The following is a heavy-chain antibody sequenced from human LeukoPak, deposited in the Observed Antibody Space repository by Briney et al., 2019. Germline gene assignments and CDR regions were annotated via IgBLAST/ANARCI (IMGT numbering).Heavy chain of an antibody. D-gene: IGHD3-22*01. CDR2: MNPNSGNT. CDR3: ARGLYYDSTGYSSQRFDP. Sequence: ASVKVSCKASGYTFTSYDINWVRQATGQGPEWMGWMNPNSGNTGYAQQFQGRVTMTRNTSISTAYMELSSLRSDDTAVYYCARGLYYDSTGYSSQRFDPWGQGTLVTVSS. J-gene: IGHJ5*02. CDR1: GYTFTSYD. V-gene: IGHV1-8*01.